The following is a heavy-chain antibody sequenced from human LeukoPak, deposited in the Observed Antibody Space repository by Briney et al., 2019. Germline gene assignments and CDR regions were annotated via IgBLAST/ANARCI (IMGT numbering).Heavy chain of an antibody. V-gene: IGHV4-34*01. Sequence: PSETLSLTCAVYGGSFSGYYWSWIRQPPGKRLEWIGEINHSGSTNYNPSLKSRVTISVDTSKNQFSLKLSSVTAADTAVYYCARVPTRIYGSGSYPFDYWGQGTLVTVSS. CDR1: GGSFSGYY. J-gene: IGHJ4*02. CDR3: ARVPTRIYGSGSYPFDY. CDR2: INHSGST. D-gene: IGHD3-10*01.